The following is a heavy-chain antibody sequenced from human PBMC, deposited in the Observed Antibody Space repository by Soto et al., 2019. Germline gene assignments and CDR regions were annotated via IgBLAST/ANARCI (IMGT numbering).Heavy chain of an antibody. D-gene: IGHD3-22*01. CDR3: ERASDSSAYYSRVDY. CDR2: ISYDGSNK. CDR1: GFTFSSYA. J-gene: IGHJ4*02. Sequence: GGSLRLSCAASGFTFSSYAMHWVRQAPGKGLEWVAVISYDGSNKYYADSVKGRFTISRDNSKNTLYLQMNSLRAEDTAVYYCERASDSSAYYSRVDYWGQGTLVTVSS. V-gene: IGHV3-30-3*01.